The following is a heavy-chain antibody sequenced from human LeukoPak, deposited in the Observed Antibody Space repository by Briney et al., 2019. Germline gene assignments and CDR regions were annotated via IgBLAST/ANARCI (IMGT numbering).Heavy chain of an antibody. Sequence: SETLSLTCAVYGGSFSAYYWSWIRQPPGKGLEWIGEINHSGSTNYNPSLKSRVTISVDTSKNQFSLKLSSVTAADTAVYYCAREATGIPAAFDIWGQGTMVTVSS. CDR1: GGSFSAYY. D-gene: IGHD1-1*01. J-gene: IGHJ3*02. CDR2: INHSGST. V-gene: IGHV4-34*01. CDR3: AREATGIPAAFDI.